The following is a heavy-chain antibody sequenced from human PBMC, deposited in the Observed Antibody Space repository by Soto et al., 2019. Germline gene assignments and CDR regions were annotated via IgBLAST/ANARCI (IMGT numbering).Heavy chain of an antibody. V-gene: IGHV1-8*01. CDR1: GYTFTSYD. D-gene: IGHD4-17*01. CDR3: ARTLYGDNVDY. J-gene: IGHJ4*02. CDR2: MNPNSGNT. Sequence: GASVQVSCKASGYTFTSYDINWVRQATGQGLEWMGWMNPNSGNTGYAQKLQGRVTMTRNTSISTAYMELSSLRSEDTAVYYCARTLYGDNVDYWGQGTLVTAPQ.